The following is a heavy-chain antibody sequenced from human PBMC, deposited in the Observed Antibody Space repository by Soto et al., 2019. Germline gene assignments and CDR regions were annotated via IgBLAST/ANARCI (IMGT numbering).Heavy chain of an antibody. V-gene: IGHV4-34*01. CDR2: INHSGST. CDR3: ARGFGLRSSWYYY. CDR1: GGSFSGYY. Sequence: QVQLQQWGAGLLKPSETLSLTCAVYGGSFSGYYWSWIRQPPGKGLEWIGEINHSGSTNYNPSLKSRVTTSVDTSKNRCSRKVSSVTAADTAVYYCARGFGLRSSWYYYWGQGTLVTVSS. J-gene: IGHJ4*02. D-gene: IGHD6-13*01.